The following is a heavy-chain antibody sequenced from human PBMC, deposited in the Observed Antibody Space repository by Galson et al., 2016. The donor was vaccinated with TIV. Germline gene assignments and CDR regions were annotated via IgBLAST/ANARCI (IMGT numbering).Heavy chain of an antibody. CDR3: ARAPYGENWYFDL. D-gene: IGHD3-10*01. CDR1: GGSISSFH. J-gene: IGHJ2*01. Sequence: TLSLTCSVSGGSISSFHWSWIQQPPGKGLEWIGYIYYSGNTNYNYNPSLESRVTMSVDTSKTQLSLDLSSVTAADTAVYFCARAPYGENWYFDLWGRGTLVTVSS. CDR2: IYYSGNTNY. V-gene: IGHV4-59*08.